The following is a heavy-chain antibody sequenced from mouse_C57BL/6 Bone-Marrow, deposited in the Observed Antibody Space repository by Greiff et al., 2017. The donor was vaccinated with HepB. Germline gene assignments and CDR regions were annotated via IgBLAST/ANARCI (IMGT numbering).Heavy chain of an antibody. J-gene: IGHJ4*01. CDR3: ARKDYGSSYGYAMDY. V-gene: IGHV1-64*01. Sequence: QVQLKQPGAELVKPGASVKLSCKASGYTFTSYWMHWVKQRPGQGLEWIGMIHPNSGSTNYNEKFKSKATLTVDKSSSTAYMQLSSLTSEDSAVYYCARKDYGSSYGYAMDYWGQGTSVTVSS. CDR2: IHPNSGST. CDR1: GYTFTSYW. D-gene: IGHD1-1*01.